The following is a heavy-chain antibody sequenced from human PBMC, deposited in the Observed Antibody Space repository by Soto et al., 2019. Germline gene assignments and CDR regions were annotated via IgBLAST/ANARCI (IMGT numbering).Heavy chain of an antibody. V-gene: IGHV4-38-2*01. Sequence: PSETLSLTCAVSDFSISSGHYWGWSRQPPGKGLEWIGSIYHSVTTYNNPSLKSRVTMSVDKSKNQFSLKLSSVTAADTAVYYCARWRNDCSTTSCYYCDSWGLQTTVTVSS. CDR2: IYHSVTT. D-gene: IGHD2-2*01. CDR1: DFSISSGHY. CDR3: ARWRNDCSTTSCYYCDS. J-gene: IGHJ4*02.